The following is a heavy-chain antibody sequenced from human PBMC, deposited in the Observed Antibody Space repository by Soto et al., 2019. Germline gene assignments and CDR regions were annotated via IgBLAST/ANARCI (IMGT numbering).Heavy chain of an antibody. CDR1: GGTFSSYA. V-gene: IGHV1-69*01. J-gene: IGHJ4*02. Sequence: QVQLVQSGAEVKKPGSSVKVSCKASGGTFSSYAISWVRQAPGQGLEWMGGIIPIFGTANYAQTFQGRVTITADESTSTAYMQLSSLRSEDTAVYYCARVQTPSYYYDSSGYYSPFDYWGQGTLVTVSS. D-gene: IGHD3-22*01. CDR3: ARVQTPSYYYDSSGYYSPFDY. CDR2: IIPIFGTA.